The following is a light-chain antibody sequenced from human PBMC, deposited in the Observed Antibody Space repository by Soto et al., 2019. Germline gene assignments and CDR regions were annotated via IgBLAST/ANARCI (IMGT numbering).Light chain of an antibody. CDR2: DAS. Sequence: EIVMTQSPATLSVSPGERATVSCRASQSVSSYLAWYQQKPGQAPRLLIYDASNRATGIPARFSGSGSGTDFTLTISSLEPEDFAVYYCQQRSNWPPGSWTFGQGPRWIS. V-gene: IGKV3-11*01. CDR1: QSVSSY. J-gene: IGKJ1*01. CDR3: QQRSNWPPGSWT.